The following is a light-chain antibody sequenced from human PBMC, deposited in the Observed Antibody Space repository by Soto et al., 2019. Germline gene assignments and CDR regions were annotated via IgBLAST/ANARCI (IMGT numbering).Light chain of an antibody. Sequence: QLVLTQPPSASGTPGQRVTISCSGSSSNIGSHTVNWYQHLPGTAPKLLIYSNNQRPSGFPDRFSGSKSGTSASLAISGLQSEDEADYYCAAWDDSLNGVVFGGGTKLTVL. V-gene: IGLV1-44*01. CDR1: SSNIGSHT. J-gene: IGLJ2*01. CDR2: SNN. CDR3: AAWDDSLNGVV.